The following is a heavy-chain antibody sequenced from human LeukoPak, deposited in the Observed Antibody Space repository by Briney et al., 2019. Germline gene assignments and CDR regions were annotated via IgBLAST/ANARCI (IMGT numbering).Heavy chain of an antibody. D-gene: IGHD2-2*01. CDR3: ARLTRYCSSTSCYSAYYYYYYMDV. CDR1: GGSFSGYY. J-gene: IGHJ6*03. V-gene: IGHV4-34*01. Sequence: PSETLSLTCAVYGGSFSGYYWSWIRQPPGKGLEWIGEINHSGSTNYNPSLKSRVTISVDTSKNQFSLKLSSVTAADTAVYYCARLTRYCSSTSCYSAYYYYYYMDVWGKGTTVTVSS. CDR2: INHSGST.